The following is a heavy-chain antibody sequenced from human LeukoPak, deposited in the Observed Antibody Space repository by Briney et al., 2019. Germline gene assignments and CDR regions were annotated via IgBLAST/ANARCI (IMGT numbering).Heavy chain of an antibody. V-gene: IGHV4-61*01. CDR1: GGFGSSGSYY. Sequence: SETLSFTCTVSGGFGSSGSYYWRWIRQPPGKGLEWIGYIYYSGSTNYNPSLKSRVTISVDTSKNQFSLKLSSVTAADTAVYYCAREPLRAESRWFDPWGQGSLVTVSS. D-gene: IGHD1-26*01. CDR3: AREPLRAESRWFDP. CDR2: IYYSGST. J-gene: IGHJ5*02.